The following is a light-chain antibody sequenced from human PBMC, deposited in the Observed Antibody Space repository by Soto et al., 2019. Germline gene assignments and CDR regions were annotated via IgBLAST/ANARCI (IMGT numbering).Light chain of an antibody. V-gene: IGLV2-14*01. CDR1: SSDVGGYNY. J-gene: IGLJ2*01. CDR2: DVS. Sequence: QSVLTQPASVSGSPGQSITISCTGTSSDVGGYNYVSWYQQHPGKAPKLMIYDVSNRPSGVSNRFSGSKSGNTASLTISGLQAEDEADYYCSSYASSSIFFGGGTKLTVL. CDR3: SSYASSSIF.